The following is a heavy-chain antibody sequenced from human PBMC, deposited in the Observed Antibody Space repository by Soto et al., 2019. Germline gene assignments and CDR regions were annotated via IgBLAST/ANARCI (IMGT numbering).Heavy chain of an antibody. J-gene: IGHJ6*02. CDR1: GFTFSSYS. Sequence: EVQLVESGGGLVKPGGSLRLSCAASGFTFSSYSMNWVRQAPGKGLEWVSSISSSSSYIYYADSVKGRFTISRDNAKNSLYLQMNSLRAEDTAVYYCARDHQGYYYDSSGPERDSYYYYGMDVWGQGTTVTVSS. V-gene: IGHV3-21*01. CDR2: ISSSSSYI. CDR3: ARDHQGYYYDSSGPERDSYYYYGMDV. D-gene: IGHD3-22*01.